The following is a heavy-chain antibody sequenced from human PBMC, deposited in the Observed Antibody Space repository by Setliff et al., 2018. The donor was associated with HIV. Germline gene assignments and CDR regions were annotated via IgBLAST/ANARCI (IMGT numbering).Heavy chain of an antibody. V-gene: IGHV1-2*02. J-gene: IGHJ4*01. CDR2: INPETGDP. CDR3: ATGIPSDLDY. CDR1: GYRFIGHY. Sequence: GASVKVSCKTSGYRFIGHYLHWVRLAPGQGPEWVEWINPETGDPNYAQKFRGRVLMTRDTSITTAFLHVAKLTSDDAAIYYCATGIPSDLDYWGQGTLVTVSS. D-gene: IGHD2-21*01.